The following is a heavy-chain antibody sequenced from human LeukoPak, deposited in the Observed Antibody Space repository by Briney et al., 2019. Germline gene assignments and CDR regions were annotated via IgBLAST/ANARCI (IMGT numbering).Heavy chain of an antibody. CDR2: ASPSGGST. CDR1: GYTFTDYC. V-gene: IGHV1-46*01. D-gene: IGHD4-17*01. CDR3: ARDHDYGPCEGPAALDY. J-gene: IGHJ4*02. Sequence: ASVRVSCKALGYTFTDYCMHWVRQARGQGPEWMGVASPSGGSTTYAQKFQGRVTVTRDTSTSTVYMELTSLRSEGTAMYYCARDHDYGPCEGPAALDYWGQGTLVTVSS.